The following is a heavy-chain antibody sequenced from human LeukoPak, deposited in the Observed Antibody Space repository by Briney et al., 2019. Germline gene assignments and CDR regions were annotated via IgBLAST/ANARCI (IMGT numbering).Heavy chain of an antibody. D-gene: IGHD3-22*01. CDR2: IYPGDSDT. V-gene: IGHV5-51*01. Sequence: GESLKISCKGSGYSFTSYWIGWVRQMPGKGLEWMGIIYPGDSDTRYSPSFQGQVTISADKSISTAYLQWSSLKASDTAMYYCARGSGSDYYDSSGYPNEGRFDPWGQGTLVTVSS. J-gene: IGHJ5*02. CDR1: GYSFTSYW. CDR3: ARGSGSDYYDSSGYPNEGRFDP.